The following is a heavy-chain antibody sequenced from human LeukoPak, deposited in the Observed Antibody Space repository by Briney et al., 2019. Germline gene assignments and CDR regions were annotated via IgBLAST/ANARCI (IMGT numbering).Heavy chain of an antibody. D-gene: IGHD6-13*01. CDR1: GFTFSSYA. J-gene: IGHJ4*02. Sequence: GGSLRLSCAASGFTFSSYAMSWVRQAPGKGLEWVGRIKSKTDGGTTDYAAPVKGRFTISRDDSKNTLYLQMNSLKAEDTAVYYCTTAAGPIDYWGQGTLVTVSS. CDR3: TTAAGPIDY. CDR2: IKSKTDGGTT. V-gene: IGHV3-15*01.